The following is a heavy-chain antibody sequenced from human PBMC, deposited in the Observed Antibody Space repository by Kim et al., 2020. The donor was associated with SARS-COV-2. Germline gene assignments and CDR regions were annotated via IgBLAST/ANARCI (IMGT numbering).Heavy chain of an antibody. CDR1: GFTFSDYY. V-gene: IGHV3-11*05. D-gene: IGHD1-26*01. Sequence: GGSLRLSCAASGFTFSDYYMSWIRQAPGKGLEWVSYISSSSSYTNYADSVKGRFTISRDNAKNSLYLQMNSLRAEDTAVYYCARDRLVGATRGSYWYFDLWGRGTLVTVSS. CDR3: ARDRLVGATRGSYWYFDL. J-gene: IGHJ2*01. CDR2: ISSSSSYT.